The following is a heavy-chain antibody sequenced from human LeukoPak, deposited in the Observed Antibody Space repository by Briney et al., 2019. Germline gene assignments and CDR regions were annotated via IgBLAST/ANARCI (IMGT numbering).Heavy chain of an antibody. CDR1: GYTFTGYY. V-gene: IGHV1-2*04. D-gene: IGHD4-23*01. J-gene: IGHJ4*02. CDR2: INPNSGGT. Sequence: GASVKVSCKASGYTFTGYYMHWVRQAPGQGLEWMGWINPNSGGTNYAQKFQGWVTMTRDTSISTAYMELSRLRSDDTAVYYCARDPATTVVTPADYWGQGTLVTVSS. CDR3: ARDPATTVVTPADY.